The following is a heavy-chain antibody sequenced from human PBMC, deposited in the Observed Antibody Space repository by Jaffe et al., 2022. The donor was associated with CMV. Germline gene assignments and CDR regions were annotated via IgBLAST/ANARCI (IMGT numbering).Heavy chain of an antibody. Sequence: QVQLKQWGAGLLKPSETLSLTCAVYGGSLSGYYWSWIRQAPGKGLEWIGEINHSEKTDLNPSLKSRVSIPVDTSKNQFSLKLTSVTAADTAVYYCARGGGGPGQQLILGYWGQGTPVTVSS. V-gene: IGHV4-34*01. D-gene: IGHD6-13*01. J-gene: IGHJ4*02. CDR1: GGSLSGYY. CDR2: INHSEKT. CDR3: ARGGGGPGQQLILGY.